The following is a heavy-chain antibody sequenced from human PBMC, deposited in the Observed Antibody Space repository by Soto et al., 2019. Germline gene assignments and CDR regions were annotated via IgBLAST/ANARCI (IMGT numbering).Heavy chain of an antibody. Sequence: SETLSLTXTVSGDSIISSDFYWGWVRQPPGKGLEWIGSIFYLGSSYYNPSLKSRVTMSVDTSKNQFSLRLRSVTAADTALYFCARYSLALRKNNWFDPWGQGIMVTVSS. J-gene: IGHJ5*02. CDR1: GDSIISSDFY. CDR2: IFYLGSS. V-gene: IGHV4-39*01. D-gene: IGHD2-15*01. CDR3: ARYSLALRKNNWFDP.